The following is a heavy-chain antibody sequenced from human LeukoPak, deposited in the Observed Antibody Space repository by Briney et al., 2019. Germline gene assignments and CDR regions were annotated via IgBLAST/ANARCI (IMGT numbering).Heavy chain of an antibody. V-gene: IGHV3-23*01. D-gene: IGHD3-22*01. CDR2: IIGSGSGT. Sequence: PGGSLRLSCAASGFTFSSYGMSWVRQAPGKGLQWVSVIIGSGSGTYYADSVKGRFTISRDNSRNTLYLQMSSLRAEDTAVYYCARWYYYETSGLYYGSFDNWGQGTLVTVSS. CDR3: ARWYYYETSGLYYGSFDN. J-gene: IGHJ5*02. CDR1: GFTFSSYG.